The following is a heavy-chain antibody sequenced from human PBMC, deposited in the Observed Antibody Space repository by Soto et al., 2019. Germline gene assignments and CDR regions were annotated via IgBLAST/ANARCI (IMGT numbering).Heavy chain of an antibody. J-gene: IGHJ4*02. CDR3: ARGVLSDPRLDY. CDR1: GFTFTSSA. V-gene: IGHV1-58*01. D-gene: IGHD2-8*01. Sequence: SVKVSCKASGFTFTSSAVQWVRRARGQRLEWIGWIVVGSGNTNYAQKFQDRVTMTTDMSTSTAYMELRSLRSDDTAVYYCARGVLSDPRLDYWGQGTLVTVSS. CDR2: IVVGSGNT.